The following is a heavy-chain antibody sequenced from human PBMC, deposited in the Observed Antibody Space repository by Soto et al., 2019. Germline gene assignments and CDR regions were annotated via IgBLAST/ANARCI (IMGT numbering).Heavy chain of an antibody. CDR3: AWTDLKLQGIYH. Sequence: QVQLVQSGTEVKKPGASVKVSCKASGYTFTSYGINWVRQAPGQGLEWMGWIRAYNGNRDYAQKFQDRVTMTTDTSTRTAYMERVSLRSDDPAVYYCAWTDLKLQGIYHLGQGTLVTVSS. V-gene: IGHV1-18*01. D-gene: IGHD1-7*01. CDR2: IRAYNGNR. CDR1: GYTFTSYG. J-gene: IGHJ5*02.